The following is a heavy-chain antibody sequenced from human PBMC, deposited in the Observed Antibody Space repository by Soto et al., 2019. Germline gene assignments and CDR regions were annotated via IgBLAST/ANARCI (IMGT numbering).Heavy chain of an antibody. CDR2: IIPIFGTA. CDR3: AFIPFCSARVHADTAACGDFYSFDY. CDR1: GGTFSSYA. V-gene: IGHV1-69*01. Sequence: QVQLVQSGAEVKKPGSSVQVSCKASGGTFSSYAISWVRQAPGQGLEWMGGIIPIFGTANYAQKFQGRVTITADESTSTAYMELSSLRSEDTAVYYCAFIPFCSARVHADTAACGDFYSFDYLGQGTLVTVSS. J-gene: IGHJ4*02. D-gene: IGHD2-21*02.